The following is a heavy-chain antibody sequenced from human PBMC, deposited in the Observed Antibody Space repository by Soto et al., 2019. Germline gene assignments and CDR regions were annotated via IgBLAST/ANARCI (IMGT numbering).Heavy chain of an antibody. D-gene: IGHD2-2*01. V-gene: IGHV3-23*01. CDR2: ITASGDNT. CDR3: AKDPGGTRCHVVCWFDS. CDR1: GFTFSNYA. J-gene: IGHJ5*01. Sequence: EVQLLESGGGLVQPGGSLRLSCTASGFTFSNYAMSWVRQAPGKGLEWVSGITASGDNTYYADSVKGRFTISRDNSKNTRYLQINSLRAEGTAFYHCAKDPGGTRCHVVCWFDSWGQGALVTVSS.